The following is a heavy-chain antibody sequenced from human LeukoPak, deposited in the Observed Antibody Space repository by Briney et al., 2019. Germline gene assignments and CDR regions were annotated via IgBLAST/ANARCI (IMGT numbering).Heavy chain of an antibody. J-gene: IGHJ6*03. V-gene: IGHV1-2*02. CDR1: GYTFTGYY. CDR2: INPNSGGT. CDR3: ARDVTVRFLEWFNYMDV. D-gene: IGHD3-3*01. Sequence: GASVKVSCKASGYTFTGYYMHWVRQAPGQGLEWMGWINPNSGGTNYAQTFQGRVTMTRDTSISTAYMELSRLRSDDTAVYYCARDVTVRFLEWFNYMDVWGKGTTVTVSS.